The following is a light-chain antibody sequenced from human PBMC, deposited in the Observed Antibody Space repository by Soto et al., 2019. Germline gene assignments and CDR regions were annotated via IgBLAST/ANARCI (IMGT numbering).Light chain of an antibody. CDR1: QTVRSN. CDR3: QQYGSSPT. J-gene: IGKJ2*01. V-gene: IGKV3-20*01. CDR2: GAS. Sequence: EVVMRQSPATVSVSPGERATLSCRASQTVRSNLAWYQQKPGQAPRLLIYGASSRATDIPDRFSCSGSGTDFTLTISRLEPEDSAVYYCQQYGSSPTFGQGTKVDIK.